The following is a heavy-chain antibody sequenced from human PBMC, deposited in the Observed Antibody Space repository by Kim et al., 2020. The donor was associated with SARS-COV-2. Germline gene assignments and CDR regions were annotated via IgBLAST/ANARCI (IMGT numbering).Heavy chain of an antibody. CDR2: IYYSGST. Sequence: SETLSLTCTVSGGSISSYYWSWIRQPPGKGLEWIGYIYYSGSTNYNPSLKSRVTISVDTSKNQFSLKLSSVTAADTAVYYCARGGSGSYYNLLRSRWFDPWGQGTLVTVSS. J-gene: IGHJ5*02. V-gene: IGHV4-59*01. CDR1: GGSISSYY. CDR3: ARGGSGSYYNLLRSRWFDP. D-gene: IGHD3-10*01.